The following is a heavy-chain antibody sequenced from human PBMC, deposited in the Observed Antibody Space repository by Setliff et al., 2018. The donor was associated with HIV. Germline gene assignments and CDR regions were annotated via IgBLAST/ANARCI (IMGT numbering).Heavy chain of an antibody. V-gene: IGHV3-23*01. CDR2: VGCWGTCT. CDR1: GFSFDDYA. Sequence: PGGSLRLSCAASGFSFDDYAMNWVRQAPGKGLEWVSTVGCWGTCTYFADSVKGRFTISADTSKNTLYLQMTRLSAEDTAVYYCARDLDPYFAMAVWGQGTTVTSP. CDR3: ARDLDPYFAMAV. J-gene: IGHJ6*02.